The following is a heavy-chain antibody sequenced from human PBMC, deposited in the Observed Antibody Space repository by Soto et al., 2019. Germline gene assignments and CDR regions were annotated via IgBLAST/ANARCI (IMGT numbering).Heavy chain of an antibody. CDR2: IGGGDDI. Sequence: VQLFESGGGLVQPGGSLRLSCEASGFTFSNYAMAWVRQTPGEGPEWVSTIGGGDDIFYAESVQGRFIISRDDSRSTMYLQMDNLRVEDTAIYFCAKDSISYNGIYDAFDVWGQGTVVTVSS. CDR1: GFTFSNYA. CDR3: AKDSISYNGIYDAFDV. J-gene: IGHJ3*01. D-gene: IGHD3-3*02. V-gene: IGHV3-23*01.